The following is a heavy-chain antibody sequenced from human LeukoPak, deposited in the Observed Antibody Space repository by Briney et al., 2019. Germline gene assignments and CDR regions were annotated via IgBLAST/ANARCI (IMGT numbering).Heavy chain of an antibody. Sequence: GGSLRLSCVGSGFSFSDYWMHWARQAPGKGLVWVSRMNSDGSITTYADSVKGRFTISRDNAKNTLYLQMNSLRAEDTAVYYCARDYYAQLDQWGQGTLVTVSS. V-gene: IGHV3-74*01. CDR3: ARDYYAQLDQ. CDR2: MNSDGSIT. D-gene: IGHD3-10*01. J-gene: IGHJ4*02. CDR1: GFSFSDYW.